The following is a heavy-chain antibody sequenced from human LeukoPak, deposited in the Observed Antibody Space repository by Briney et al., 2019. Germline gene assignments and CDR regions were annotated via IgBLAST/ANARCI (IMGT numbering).Heavy chain of an antibody. J-gene: IGHJ4*02. Sequence: EASVKVSCKASGYSFSAYYMHWVRQAPGQGLEWMGWIDPSSGTSYAQKFQGRVTMTRDTPISTAHMELSRLTSDDTAVYYFTRGGRLEFDYWGQGSLVTVSS. V-gene: IGHV1-2*02. D-gene: IGHD2-15*01. CDR1: GYSFSAYY. CDR2: IDPSSGT. CDR3: TRGGRLEFDY.